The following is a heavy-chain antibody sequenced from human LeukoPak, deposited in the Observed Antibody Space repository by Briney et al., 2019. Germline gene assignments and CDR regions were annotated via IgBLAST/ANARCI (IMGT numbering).Heavy chain of an antibody. D-gene: IGHD3-22*01. J-gene: IGHJ4*02. CDR3: ARATYYDSSGYCDY. Sequence: ASVKVSCKASGYTFTNYGINWVRQAPGQGLEWMGWINPNSGGTNYAQKFQGRVTMTRDTSISTAYMELSRLRSDDTAVYYCARATYYDSSGYCDYWGQGTLVTVSS. V-gene: IGHV1-2*02. CDR1: GYTFTNYG. CDR2: INPNSGGT.